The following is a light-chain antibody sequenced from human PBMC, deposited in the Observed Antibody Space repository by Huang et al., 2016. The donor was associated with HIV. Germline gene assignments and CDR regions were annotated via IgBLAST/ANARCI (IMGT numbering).Light chain of an antibody. Sequence: DVVMTQSPLSLPVTLGQPASISCRSSQSLVHSDGNTYLNWVQKRPGQSPRRLIYKVSNRDSGVPDRFSGSGSRTDFTLKISRVEAEDVGVYYCMQGTHWPSFGQGTKVEIK. J-gene: IGKJ1*01. V-gene: IGKV2-30*02. CDR1: QSLVHSDGNTY. CDR3: MQGTHWPS. CDR2: KVS.